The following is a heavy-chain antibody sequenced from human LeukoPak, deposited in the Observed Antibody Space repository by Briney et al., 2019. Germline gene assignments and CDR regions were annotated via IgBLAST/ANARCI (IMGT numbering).Heavy chain of an antibody. D-gene: IGHD6-19*01. CDR2: ISAYNGHT. Sequence: GASVKVSCKASGYTFSTYGISWVRQAPGQGLEWMGWISAYNGHTNYAQKFQGRVTMTTDTSTSTAYMELTSLTSDDTAVYYCARDKDLGAVAGTFDYCGQGTLVTVSS. V-gene: IGHV1-18*01. CDR1: GYTFSTYG. J-gene: IGHJ4*02. CDR3: ARDKDLGAVAGTFDY.